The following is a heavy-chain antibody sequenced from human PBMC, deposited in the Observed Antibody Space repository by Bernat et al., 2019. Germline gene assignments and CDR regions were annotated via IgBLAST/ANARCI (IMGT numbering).Heavy chain of an antibody. CDR1: GFTLSDAW. Sequence: EVQLVESGGGVVKPGGSLRLSCAGSGFTLSDAWMSWVRQAPGKGLEWVGRSKGRTGGGTPDYAAPAKGRFTVSRDDSKNTMYLHMNSLTTEDTAVYYCTWLGRDFDYWGQGTQVTVSS. V-gene: IGHV3-15*01. CDR3: TWLGRDFDY. CDR2: SKGRTGGGTP. D-gene: IGHD6-19*01. J-gene: IGHJ4*02.